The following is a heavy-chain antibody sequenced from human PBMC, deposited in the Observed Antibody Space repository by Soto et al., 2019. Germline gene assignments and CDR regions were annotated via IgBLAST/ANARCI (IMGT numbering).Heavy chain of an antibody. CDR3: ARATSTVTTYYFDY. CDR2: IGTAGDT. J-gene: IGHJ4*02. V-gene: IGHV3-13*01. CDR1: GFTFSSYD. D-gene: IGHD4-17*01. Sequence: GGSLRLSCAASGFTFSSYDMHWVRQATGKGLEWVSAIGTAGDTYYPGSVKGRFTISRENAKNSLYLQMNSLRAGDTAVYYCARATSTVTTYYFDYWGQGTLVTVSS.